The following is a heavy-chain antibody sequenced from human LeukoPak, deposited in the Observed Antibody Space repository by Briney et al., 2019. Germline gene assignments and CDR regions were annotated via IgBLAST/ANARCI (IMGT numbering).Heavy chain of an antibody. CDR2: IFYTGIT. CDR1: GGSISSYY. CDR3: ARQSQGYCSSTTCHSWFDP. J-gene: IGHJ5*02. V-gene: IGHV4-59*08. Sequence: SETLSLTCTVSGGSISSYYWNWIRQPPGKGLEWIGYIFYTGITNYNPSLRSRVTISLDTSKNQFSLKLSSVTAADTAVYYCARQSQGYCSSTTCHSWFDPWGQGTLVSVSS. D-gene: IGHD2-2*01.